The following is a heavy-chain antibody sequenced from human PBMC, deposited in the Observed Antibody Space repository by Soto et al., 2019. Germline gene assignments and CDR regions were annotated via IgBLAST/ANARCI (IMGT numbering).Heavy chain of an antibody. CDR3: ARDYGDFLDYFDY. J-gene: IGHJ4*02. CDR1: GFTFSSYW. Sequence: GGSLRLSCAASGFTFSSYWMSWVRQAPGKGLEWVANIKQDGSEKYYVDSVKGRFTISRDNAKNSLYLQMNSLRAEDTAVYYCARDYGDFLDYFDYWGQGTLVTVSS. V-gene: IGHV3-7*01. CDR2: IKQDGSEK. D-gene: IGHD4-17*01.